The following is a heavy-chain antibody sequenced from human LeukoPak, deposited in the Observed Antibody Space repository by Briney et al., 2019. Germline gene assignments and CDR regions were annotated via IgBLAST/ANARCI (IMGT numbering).Heavy chain of an antibody. V-gene: IGHV3-48*01. J-gene: IGHJ3*02. CDR1: GFTSSSYS. Sequence: GSLRPPCAASGFTSSSYSMAWVRHAPRQGLGRVSYISIRSSTIYYADSVKGRFTISRDNAKNSLYVQMNSLRAEDTAVYYCARERDGYAHDAFDIWGQGTMVTVSS. D-gene: IGHD5-24*01. CDR3: ARERDGYAHDAFDI. CDR2: ISIRSSTI.